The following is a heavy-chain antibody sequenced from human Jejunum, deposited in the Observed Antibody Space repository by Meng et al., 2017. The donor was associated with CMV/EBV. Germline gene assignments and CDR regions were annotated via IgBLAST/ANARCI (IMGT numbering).Heavy chain of an antibody. V-gene: IGHV5-51*01. CDR2: IYPGDSDI. Sequence: GYSFAIYWIGWVRQMPWKGLEWMGIIYPGDSDIRYNPSFQGQVTISADKSISTAYLQWSGLKASDTAMYYCARRDQVLYLQAFDIWGQGTMVTVSS. CDR1: GYSFAIYW. D-gene: IGHD2-2*02. J-gene: IGHJ3*02. CDR3: ARRDQVLYLQAFDI.